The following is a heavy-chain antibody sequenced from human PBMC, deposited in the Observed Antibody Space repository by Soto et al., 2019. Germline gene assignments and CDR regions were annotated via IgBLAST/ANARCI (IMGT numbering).Heavy chain of an antibody. CDR3: ARTPVSGNVGSGSYWTNWFDP. V-gene: IGHV5-51*01. D-gene: IGHD3-10*01. J-gene: IGHJ5*02. CDR1: GYSFTSYW. CDR2: IYPGDSDT. Sequence: GESLKISCKGSGYSFTSYWIGWVRQMPGKGLEWMGIIYPGDSDTRYSPSFQGQVTISADKSISTAYLQWSSLKASDTAMYYCARTPVSGNVGSGSYWTNWFDPWGQGTLVTVSS.